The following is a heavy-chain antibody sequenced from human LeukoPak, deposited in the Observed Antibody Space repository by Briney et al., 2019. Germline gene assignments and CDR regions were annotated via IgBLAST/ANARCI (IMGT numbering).Heavy chain of an antibody. J-gene: IGHJ4*02. CDR1: GGTFSSYT. Sequence: ASVKVSCKASGGTFSSYTISWVRQAPGQGLEWMGRIIPIFGTANYAQKFQGRVTITTDESTSTAYMELSSLRSEDTAVYYCAGGSGIAVDYWGQGTLVTVSS. CDR3: AGGSGIAVDY. CDR2: IIPIFGTA. D-gene: IGHD6-13*01. V-gene: IGHV1-69*05.